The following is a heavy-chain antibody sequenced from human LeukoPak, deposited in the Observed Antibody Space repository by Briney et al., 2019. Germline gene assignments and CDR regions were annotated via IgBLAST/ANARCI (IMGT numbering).Heavy chain of an antibody. CDR2: INWNGGST. CDR1: GFTFDDYG. Sequence: GGSLRLSCAASGFTFDDYGMSWVRQAPGKGLEWVSGINWNGGSTGYADSVKGRFTISRDNAKNSLYLQMNSLRAEDTALYYCARVDSYAKGGYFDYWGRGTLVTVSS. D-gene: IGHD5-18*01. V-gene: IGHV3-20*04. CDR3: ARVDSYAKGGYFDY. J-gene: IGHJ4*02.